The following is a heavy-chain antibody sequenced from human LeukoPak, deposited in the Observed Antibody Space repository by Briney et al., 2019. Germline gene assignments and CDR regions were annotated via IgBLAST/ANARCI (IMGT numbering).Heavy chain of an antibody. J-gene: IGHJ5*02. V-gene: IGHV4-59*01. CDR3: ARDGYGSSWYWFDP. D-gene: IGHD6-13*01. CDR2: IYYSGST. CDR1: GGSISSYY. Sequence: PSETLSLTCTVSGGSISSYYWSWIRQPPGKGLEWIGYIYYSGSTNYNPSLKSRVTISVDTSKNQFSLKLSSVTAADTAVYYCARDGYGSSWYWFDPWGQGTLVTVSS.